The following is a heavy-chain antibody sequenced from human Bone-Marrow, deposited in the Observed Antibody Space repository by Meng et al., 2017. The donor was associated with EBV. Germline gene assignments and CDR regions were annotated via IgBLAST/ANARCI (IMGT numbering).Heavy chain of an antibody. CDR3: AAGFRELVRSRDY. CDR2: IFYGGST. V-gene: IGHV4-4*02. D-gene: IGHD3-10*01. J-gene: IGHJ4*02. Sequence: GQLRELGPSWVKPLGTLSLTCVVVGGSIRSSNWWSWVRKPPGKGLEWIGEIFYGGSTNYNPSLESRVTISVDKSKNQFSLKLSSVTAADTAVYYCAAGFRELVRSRDYWGQGTLVTVSS. CDR1: GGSIRSSNW.